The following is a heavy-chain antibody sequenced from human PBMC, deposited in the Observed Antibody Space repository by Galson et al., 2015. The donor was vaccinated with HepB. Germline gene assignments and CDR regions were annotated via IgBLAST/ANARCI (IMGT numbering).Heavy chain of an antibody. CDR2: ISYDGSNK. J-gene: IGHJ4*02. CDR1: GFIFSSYG. CDR3: AKSTGDTAMVIDY. V-gene: IGHV3-30*18. Sequence: SLRLSCATSGFIFSSYGMHWVRQAPGKGLEWVAVISYDGSNKNYGDSVKGRITISGDNSRKTLFLQMSSLRTEDTAVYYCAKSTGDTAMVIDYWGQGTLVTVSS. D-gene: IGHD5-18*01.